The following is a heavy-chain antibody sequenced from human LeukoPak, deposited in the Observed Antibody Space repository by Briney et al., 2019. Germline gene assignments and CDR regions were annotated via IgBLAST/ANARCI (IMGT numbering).Heavy chain of an antibody. Sequence: GGSLRLSCAASGFTFSDTWMHWVRHAPGEGLVWVSRIRSDGSDTRYAESVKGRFTISRDNAKNTLYLQMNSLRAEDTAVYYCARDWFHAINYWGQGTLVTVSS. D-gene: IGHD2/OR15-2a*01. V-gene: IGHV3-74*01. CDR1: GFTFSDTW. CDR2: IRSDGSDT. J-gene: IGHJ4*02. CDR3: ARDWFHAINY.